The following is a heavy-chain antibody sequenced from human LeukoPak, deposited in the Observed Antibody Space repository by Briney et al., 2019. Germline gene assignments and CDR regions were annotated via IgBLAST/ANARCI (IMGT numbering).Heavy chain of an antibody. J-gene: IGHJ6*03. D-gene: IGHD5-18*01. CDR3: ARQGGYSYLYYYYMDV. Sequence: GGSLRLSCAASGHTFSDYYMSWIRQAPGKGLKWVSYISSSGSTIYYADSVKGRFTISRDNAKNSLYLQMNSLRAEDTAVYYCARQGGYSYLYYYYMDVWGKGTTVTVSS. CDR1: GHTFSDYY. V-gene: IGHV3-11*04. CDR2: ISSSGSTI.